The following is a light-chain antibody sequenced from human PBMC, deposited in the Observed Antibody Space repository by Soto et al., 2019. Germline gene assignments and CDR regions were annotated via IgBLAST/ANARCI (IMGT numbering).Light chain of an antibody. Sequence: QSALTQPASVSGSPGQSITISCTGTSSDVGGYNYVSWYQQHPGKAPKLMIYEVSNRPSGVSNRFSGSKSGNTASLTISGLRAEDEADYYCSSYTSSSTPLVFGTGTKVTVL. CDR1: SSDVGGYNY. CDR3: SSYTSSSTPLV. J-gene: IGLJ1*01. CDR2: EVS. V-gene: IGLV2-14*01.